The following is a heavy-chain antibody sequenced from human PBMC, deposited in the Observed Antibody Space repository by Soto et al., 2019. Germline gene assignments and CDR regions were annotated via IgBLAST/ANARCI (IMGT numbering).Heavy chain of an antibody. CDR3: AKVTESSGWYAYFYGMDV. CDR1: GFTVSSYG. J-gene: IGHJ6*02. D-gene: IGHD6-19*01. V-gene: IGHV3-33*05. Sequence: PGGSLRLSCATSGFTVSSYGMNWVRQAPGKGQEWVAAVSIDESKESYKDSVKGRFTSSRDNSKNTLYLQLNSLRADDTAVYYCAKVTESSGWYAYFYGMDVWGQGTTVTVSS. CDR2: VSIDESKE.